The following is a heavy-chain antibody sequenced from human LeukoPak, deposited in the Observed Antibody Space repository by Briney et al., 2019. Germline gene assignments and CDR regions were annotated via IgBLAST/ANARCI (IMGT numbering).Heavy chain of an antibody. Sequence: GGSLRLSCAASGFTFSNHCMHWIRQAPGKGLEWVAVIWYDGSTKYYGDSVKGRFTISRDNPKNTLYLQMNSLRVEDTAVYYCARDLSSRRLDYWGEGTLVTVSS. V-gene: IGHV3-33*01. CDR3: ARDLSSRRLDY. CDR1: GFTFSNHC. J-gene: IGHJ4*02. CDR2: IWYDGSTK. D-gene: IGHD5/OR15-5a*01.